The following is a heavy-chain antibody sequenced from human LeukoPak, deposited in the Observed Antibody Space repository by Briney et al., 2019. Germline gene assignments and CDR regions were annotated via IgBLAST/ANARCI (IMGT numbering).Heavy chain of an antibody. J-gene: IGHJ4*02. V-gene: IGHV4-31*03. CDR2: IYYSGST. CDR3: ARGRNQGSSGYPLLY. Sequence: PSETLSLTCTVSGGSISSGDYYWSWIRQPPGKGLEWIGYIYYSGSTYYNPSLKSRVTMSVDTSKNQFSLKPSSVTAADTAVYYCARGRNQGSSGYPLLYWGQGTLVTVSS. CDR1: GGSISSGDYY. D-gene: IGHD3-22*01.